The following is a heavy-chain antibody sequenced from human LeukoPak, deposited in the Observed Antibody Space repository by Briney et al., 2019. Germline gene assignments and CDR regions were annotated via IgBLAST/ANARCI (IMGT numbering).Heavy chain of an antibody. CDR3: ARETSTVIAAPGY. V-gene: IGHV3-20*04. D-gene: IGHD6-13*01. CDR1: GFTFDDYT. Sequence: GGSLRLSCAASGFTFDDYTMHWVRQAPGKGLEWVSLINWNGGSTGYADSVKGRFTISRDNAKNSLYVQMNSLRAEDTAFYYCARETSTVIAAPGYWGQGTLVTVSS. J-gene: IGHJ4*02. CDR2: INWNGGST.